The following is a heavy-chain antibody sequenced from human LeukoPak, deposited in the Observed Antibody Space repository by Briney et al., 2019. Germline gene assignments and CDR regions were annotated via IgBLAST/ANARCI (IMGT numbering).Heavy chain of an antibody. J-gene: IGHJ4*02. CDR1: GFTFSDYA. CDR3: GRGDVLVPAAPLY. Sequence: GGSLRLSCAASGFTFSDYAMHWVRQAPGKGLEWVAVISYDGSNKYYADSVKGRFTISRDNSKNTLYLQMNSLRAEDTAVYYCGRGDVLVPAAPLYWGQGTPVTVSS. V-gene: IGHV3-30-3*01. CDR2: ISYDGSNK. D-gene: IGHD2-2*01.